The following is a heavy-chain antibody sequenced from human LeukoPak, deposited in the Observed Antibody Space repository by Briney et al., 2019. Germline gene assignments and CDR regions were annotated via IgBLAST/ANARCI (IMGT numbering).Heavy chain of an antibody. CDR1: GFTFSNYA. J-gene: IGHJ4*02. CDR3: AKDFKSGDGKWEGDY. CDR2: IHGDASDT. V-gene: IGHV3-23*01. Sequence: GGSLRLSCAASGFTFSNYAMSGVRQAPGKGLEWVSGIHGDASDTFYAESVKGRFTISRDNSKNTLHLQMNSLSAEDTAMYYCAKDFKSGDGKWEGDYWGQGTLVTVSS. D-gene: IGHD1-26*01.